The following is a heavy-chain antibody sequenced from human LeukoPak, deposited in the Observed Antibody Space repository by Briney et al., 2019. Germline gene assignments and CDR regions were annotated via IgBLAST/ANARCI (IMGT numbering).Heavy chain of an antibody. V-gene: IGHV1-2*02. CDR1: GYTFTSVD. D-gene: IGHD1-26*01. Sequence: GASVKVSCKASGYTFTSVDINWVRQATGQGLEWMGWINPNSGGTNYAQKFQGRVTMTRDTSISTVYMELSRLRSDDTAVYYCARGIVGATTLDYFDYWGQGTLVTVSS. CDR2: INPNSGGT. CDR3: ARGIVGATTLDYFDY. J-gene: IGHJ4*02.